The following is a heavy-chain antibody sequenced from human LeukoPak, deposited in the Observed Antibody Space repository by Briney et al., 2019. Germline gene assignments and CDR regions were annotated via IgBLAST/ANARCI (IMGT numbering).Heavy chain of an antibody. CDR3: ARVAAAAVDYYYYFYMDV. Sequence: ASVKVSCKASGYTFTGYSMHWVRQAPGQGLEWMGWINPNSGGTNYAQKFQGRVTMTRDTSITTAYMELSRLRSDDTAVYYCARVAAAAVDYYYYFYMDVRGKGTTVTVSS. D-gene: IGHD6-25*01. V-gene: IGHV1-2*02. CDR2: INPNSGGT. CDR1: GYTFTGYS. J-gene: IGHJ6*03.